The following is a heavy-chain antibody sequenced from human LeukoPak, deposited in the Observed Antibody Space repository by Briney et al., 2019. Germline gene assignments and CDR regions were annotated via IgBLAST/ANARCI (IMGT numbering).Heavy chain of an antibody. D-gene: IGHD3-3*01. V-gene: IGHV1-18*01. CDR3: ARDRDTYYDFWSGYSYYYYNGMDV. Sequence: GASVKVSCKASGYTFTSYGISWVRQAPGQGLEWMGWISAYNGNTNYAQKLQGRVTMTTDTSTSTAYMELRSLRSDDTAVYYCARDRDTYYDFWSGYSYYYYNGMDVWGQGTTVTVSS. CDR2: ISAYNGNT. CDR1: GYTFTSYG. J-gene: IGHJ6*02.